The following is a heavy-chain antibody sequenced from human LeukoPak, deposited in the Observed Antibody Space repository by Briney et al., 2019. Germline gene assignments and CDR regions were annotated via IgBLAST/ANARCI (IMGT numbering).Heavy chain of an antibody. Sequence: PSGTLSLTCAVSGGSISSSNWWSWVRQPPGKGLEWIGEIYHSGSTNYNPSLKSRVTISVDKSKNQFSLKLSSVTAADTAVYYCPRIIDSPDVANWYFDLWGRGTLVTVSS. J-gene: IGHJ2*01. CDR3: PRIIDSPDVANWYFDL. CDR1: GGSISSSNW. V-gene: IGHV4-4*02. D-gene: IGHD2-15*01. CDR2: IYHSGST.